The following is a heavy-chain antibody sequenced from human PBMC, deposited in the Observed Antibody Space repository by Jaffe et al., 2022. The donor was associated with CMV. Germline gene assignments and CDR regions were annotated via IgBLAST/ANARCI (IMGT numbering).Heavy chain of an antibody. CDR2: IYPGDSDT. CDR1: GYSFTSYW. V-gene: IGHV5-51*01. J-gene: IGHJ3*02. Sequence: EVQLVQSGAEVKKPGESLKISCKGSGYSFTSYWIGWVRQMPGKGLEWMGIIYPGDSDTRYSPSFQGQVTISADKSISTAYLQWSSLKASDTAMYYCARPEARGIQEHDAFDIWGQGTMVTVSS. D-gene: IGHD1-26*01. CDR3: ARPEARGIQEHDAFDI.